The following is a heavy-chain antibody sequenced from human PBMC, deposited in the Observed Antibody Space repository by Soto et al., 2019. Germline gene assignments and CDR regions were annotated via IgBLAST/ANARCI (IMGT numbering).Heavy chain of an antibody. CDR3: ARDGASSSFHGMDV. CDR2: INPSTGAT. Sequence: ASVKVSCKASGFTLLNDYIHWVRQAPRQGLEWMGMINPSTGATRYSQQFRGRVTVTWDTSTSTVYMELSSLRSEDTAVYYCARDGASSSFHGMDVWGQGTTVTVSS. V-gene: IGHV1-46*01. J-gene: IGHJ6*02. CDR1: GFTLLNDY. D-gene: IGHD6-13*01.